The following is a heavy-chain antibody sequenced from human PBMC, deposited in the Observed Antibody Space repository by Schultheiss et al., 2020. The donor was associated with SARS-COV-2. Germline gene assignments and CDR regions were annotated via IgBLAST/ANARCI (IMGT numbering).Heavy chain of an antibody. J-gene: IGHJ6*02. V-gene: IGHV5-51*01. CDR1: GYSFTSYW. Sequence: GESLKISCKGSGYSFTSYWIGWVRQMPGKGLEWMGIIYPGDSDTRYSPSIQGQVTISADKSISTAYLQWSSLKASDTAMYYCARQGYGGNSSPYYYYGMDVWGQGTTVTVSS. CDR3: ARQGYGGNSSPYYYYGMDV. CDR2: IYPGDSDT. D-gene: IGHD4-23*01.